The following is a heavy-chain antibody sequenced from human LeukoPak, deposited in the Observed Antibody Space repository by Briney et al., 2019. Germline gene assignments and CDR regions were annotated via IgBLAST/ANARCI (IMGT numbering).Heavy chain of an antibody. CDR1: GFTINTYA. CDR2: ISGGGGST. D-gene: IGHD2-8*02. CDR3: AGGRTGC. Sequence: SGGSLRLSCAASGFTINTYAMSWVRQAPGKGLEWVSGISGGGGSTYYADSVKGRFTISRDNSKNTLYLQMNSLRADDTAVYYCAGGRTGCWGQGTLVTVSS. J-gene: IGHJ4*02. V-gene: IGHV3-23*01.